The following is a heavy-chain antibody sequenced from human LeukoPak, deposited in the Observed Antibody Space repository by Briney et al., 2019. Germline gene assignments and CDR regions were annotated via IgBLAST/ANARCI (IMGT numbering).Heavy chain of an antibody. Sequence: GESPKISCKGSGYRFTSYWIGWVRQMPGKGLEWMGIIYPGDSETRYSPSFQGQVTISADKSISTAYLQWISLKASDTAMYYCAKIYGDYRGLNAFDIWAQGTMVTVSS. CDR1: GYRFTSYW. CDR2: IYPGDSET. J-gene: IGHJ3*02. CDR3: AKIYGDYRGLNAFDI. D-gene: IGHD4-17*01. V-gene: IGHV5-51*01.